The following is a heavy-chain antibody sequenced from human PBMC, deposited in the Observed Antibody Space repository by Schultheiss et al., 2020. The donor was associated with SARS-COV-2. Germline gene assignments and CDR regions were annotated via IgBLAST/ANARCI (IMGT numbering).Heavy chain of an antibody. CDR2: IYSGGST. CDR3: ARGTEVVAANYYYGMDV. V-gene: IGHV3-66*01. CDR1: GFTFSNAW. J-gene: IGHJ6*02. Sequence: GGSLRLSCAASGFTFSNAWMSWVRQAPGKGLEWVSVIYSGGSTYYADSVKGRFTMSRDNSKNTLYLQMNSLRAEDTAVYYCARGTEVVAANYYYGMDVWGQGTTVTVSS. D-gene: IGHD2-15*01.